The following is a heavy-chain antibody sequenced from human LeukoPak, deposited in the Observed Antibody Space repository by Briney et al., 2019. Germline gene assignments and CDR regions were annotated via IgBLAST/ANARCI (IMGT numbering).Heavy chain of an antibody. CDR3: ARDRAGGYDVFDY. V-gene: IGHV3-53*01. Sequence: GGSLRLSSAVSGFTVSNNYMSWVRQAPGKGLEWVSVIYSGGNTYYADSVRGRFTISRDNSKNTLYLQVNSLRVEDTAVYYCARDRAGGYDVFDYWGQGTLVTVSS. CDR1: GFTVSNNY. J-gene: IGHJ4*02. CDR2: IYSGGNT. D-gene: IGHD5-12*01.